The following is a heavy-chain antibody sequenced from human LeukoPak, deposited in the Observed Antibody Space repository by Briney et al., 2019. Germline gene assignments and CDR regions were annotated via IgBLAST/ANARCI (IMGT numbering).Heavy chain of an antibody. D-gene: IGHD3-16*02. CDR1: GFTFSSYA. CDR3: AKHGDNVWGSFRFGLDY. V-gene: IGHV3-23*01. Sequence: PGGSLRLSCAASGFTFSSYAMHWVRQAPGKGLEWVSLIIGSGNSIHYADSVKGRFTISRDNFKNTVFLQLNSLRPEDTAVYYCAKHGDNVWGSFRFGLDYWGQGTLVTVSS. CDR2: IIGSGNSI. J-gene: IGHJ4*02.